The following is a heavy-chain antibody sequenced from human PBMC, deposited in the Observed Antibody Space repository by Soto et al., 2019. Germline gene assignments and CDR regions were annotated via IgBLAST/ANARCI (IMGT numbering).Heavy chain of an antibody. CDR3: AKVTSARVLYFGLDV. CDR1: GFTFSSYA. J-gene: IGHJ6*02. Sequence: QVQLVESGGGVVQPGRSLRLSCAASGFTFSSYAMHWVRQAPGKGLEWVAVISYDGSNKYYADSVKGRFTISRDNSKNTLYLQMNSLRAEDTAVYYCAKVTSARVLYFGLDVWGQGTTVTVSS. D-gene: IGHD2-2*01. CDR2: ISYDGSNK. V-gene: IGHV3-30-3*01.